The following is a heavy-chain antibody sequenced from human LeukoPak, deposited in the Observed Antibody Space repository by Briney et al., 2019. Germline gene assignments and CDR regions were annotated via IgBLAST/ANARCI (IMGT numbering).Heavy chain of an antibody. CDR2: IYHSGST. V-gene: IGHV4-30-2*01. CDR1: GGSISSGGYS. CDR3: ARMISSGWRRGDAFDI. J-gene: IGHJ3*02. D-gene: IGHD6-19*01. Sequence: SETLSLTCAVSGGSISSGGYSWSWIRQPPGKGLEWIGYIYHSGSTYYNPSLKSRVTISVDGSKNQFSLKLSSVTAADTAVYYCARMISSGWRRGDAFDIWGQGTMVTVSS.